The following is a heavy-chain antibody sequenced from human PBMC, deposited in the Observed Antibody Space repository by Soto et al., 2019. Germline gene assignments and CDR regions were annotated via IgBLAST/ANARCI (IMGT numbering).Heavy chain of an antibody. V-gene: IGHV4-39*01. CDR3: ARHKPNSSGWYYYGMDV. D-gene: IGHD6-19*01. CDR2: IYYSGST. J-gene: IGHJ6*02. Sequence: QLQLQESGPGLVKPSETLSLTCTVSGASISSSGYYWGWIRQPPGKGLEWIGSIYYSGSTYYNPSLKSRVPMSVDTSKNQFSLKLSSVTAADTAVYYCARHKPNSSGWYYYGMDVWGQGTTVTVSS. CDR1: GASISSSGYY.